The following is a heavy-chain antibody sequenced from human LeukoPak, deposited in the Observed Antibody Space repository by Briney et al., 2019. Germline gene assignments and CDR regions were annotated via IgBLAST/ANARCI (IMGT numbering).Heavy chain of an antibody. J-gene: IGHJ4*02. V-gene: IGHV3-53*01. CDR3: ARSSGYIFDY. CDR2: IYSGGSA. D-gene: IGHD3-22*01. CDR1: GFTVSSNY. Sequence: PGGSLRLSCAASGFTVSSNYMSWVRQAPGKGLEWGSVIYSGGSAYYADCVKGRFTISRDNSKNTLYLQMNSLRTEDTAVYYCARSSGYIFDYWGQGTLVTVSS.